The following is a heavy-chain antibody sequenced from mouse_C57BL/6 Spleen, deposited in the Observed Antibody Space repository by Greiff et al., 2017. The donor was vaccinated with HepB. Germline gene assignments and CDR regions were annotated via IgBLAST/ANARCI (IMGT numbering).Heavy chain of an antibody. J-gene: IGHJ2*01. CDR2: INPSSGYT. V-gene: IGHV1-7*01. CDR3: ARGYYGSSPYFDY. CDR1: GYTFTSYW. Sequence: VQLQQSGAELAKPGASVKLSCKASGYTFTSYWMHWVKQRPGQGLEWIGYINPSSGYTKYNQKFKDKATLTADKSSSTAYMQLSRLTYEDSAVYYCARGYYGSSPYFDYWGQGTTLTVSS. D-gene: IGHD1-1*01.